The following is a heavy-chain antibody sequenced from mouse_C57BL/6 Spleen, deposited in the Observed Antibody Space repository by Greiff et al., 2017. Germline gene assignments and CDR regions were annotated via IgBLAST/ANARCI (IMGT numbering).Heavy chain of an antibody. V-gene: IGHV1-9*01. CDR1: GYTFTGYW. CDR3: ANYYGSSYWDFDV. CDR2: ILPGGGST. D-gene: IGHD1-1*01. J-gene: IGHJ1*03. Sequence: QVQLQQSGAELMKPGASVKLSCKATGYTFTGYWIEWVKQRPGHGLEWIGEILPGGGSTNYNEKFKGKATFTADTSSNTAYMQLSSLTTEDSAIYYGANYYGSSYWDFDVWGTGTTVTVSS.